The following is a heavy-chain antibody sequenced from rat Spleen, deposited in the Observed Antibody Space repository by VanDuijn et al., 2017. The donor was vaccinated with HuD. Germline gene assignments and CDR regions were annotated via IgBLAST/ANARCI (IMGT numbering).Heavy chain of an antibody. CDR3: TRGGGYFDY. J-gene: IGHJ2*01. D-gene: IGHD1-11*01. CDR1: GFTFSSFP. V-gene: IGHV5-46*01. CDR2: ISTSGGST. Sequence: EVQLVESGGGLVQPGRSMKLSCAASGFTFSSFPMAWVRQAPTKGLEWVATISTSGGSTYYRDSVKGRFTISRDNAKSTLYLQMNSLRSEDTATYYCTRGGGYFDYWGQGVMVTVSS.